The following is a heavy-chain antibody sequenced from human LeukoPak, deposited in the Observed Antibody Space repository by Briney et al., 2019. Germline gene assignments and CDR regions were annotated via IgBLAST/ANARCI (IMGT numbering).Heavy chain of an antibody. Sequence: SETLSLTCAVYGGSFSGYYWSWIRQPPGKGLEWIGEINHSGSTNYNPSLKSRVTISVDTSKNQFSLKLSSVTAADTAVYYCARDWYYDILTGYYYYFDYWGQGTLVTVSS. J-gene: IGHJ4*02. V-gene: IGHV4-34*01. D-gene: IGHD3-9*01. CDR3: ARDWYYDILTGYYYYFDY. CDR2: INHSGST. CDR1: GGSFSGYY.